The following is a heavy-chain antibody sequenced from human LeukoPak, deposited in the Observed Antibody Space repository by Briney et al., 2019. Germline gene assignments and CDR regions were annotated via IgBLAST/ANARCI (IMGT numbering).Heavy chain of an antibody. CDR3: ARVPAADYFYYYHVDV. V-gene: IGHV3-7*01. CDR1: GFTFGSYW. Sequence: GGSLRLSCAASGFTFGSYWMSWVRQTPGKGLEWVANIKQDGGEKYYVDSVKGRFTISRENAENSLFLQMNSLRAEDTAVYYCARVPAADYFYYYHVDVWGKGTTVTVSS. CDR2: IKQDGGEK. D-gene: IGHD2-2*01. J-gene: IGHJ6*03.